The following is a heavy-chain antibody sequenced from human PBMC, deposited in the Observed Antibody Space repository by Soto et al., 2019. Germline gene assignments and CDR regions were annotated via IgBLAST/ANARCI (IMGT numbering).Heavy chain of an antibody. D-gene: IGHD2-15*01. CDR1: GFTFGNYA. V-gene: IGHV3-23*01. CDR2: ISGGGDGT. CDR3: PKKGLGSLATYCSTGDCHYAFDI. Sequence: EVQLLESGGGLVQPGGSLRLSCAASGFTFGNYAMIWVRQAPGKGLEWVSTISGGGDGTYYADSVRGRFTISRENSRNTVYLQMNSLRAEDTAVYYCPKKGLGSLATYCSTGDCHYAFDIWGQGTMVTVSS. J-gene: IGHJ3*02.